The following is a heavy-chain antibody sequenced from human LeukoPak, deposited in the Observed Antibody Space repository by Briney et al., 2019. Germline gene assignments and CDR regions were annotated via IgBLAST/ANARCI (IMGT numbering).Heavy chain of an antibody. D-gene: IGHD3-3*01. CDR1: GYTFTSYD. CDR2: MNPNSGNT. Sequence: PWASVKVSCKASGYTFTSYDINWVRQATGQGLEWMGWMNPNSGNTDLAQKLQGRVTMTTDTSTSTAYMELRSLRSDDTAVYYCAFGRFLEWLGGAFDIWGQGTMVTVSS. CDR3: AFGRFLEWLGGAFDI. V-gene: IGHV1-8*02. J-gene: IGHJ3*02.